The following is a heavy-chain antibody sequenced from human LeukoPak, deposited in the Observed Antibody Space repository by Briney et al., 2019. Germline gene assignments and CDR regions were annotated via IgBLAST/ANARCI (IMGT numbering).Heavy chain of an antibody. J-gene: IGHJ5*02. V-gene: IGHV3-23*01. CDR2: ISGGGGST. CDR1: GFTFSSYV. CDR3: AKEVASGWYNWFDP. D-gene: IGHD6-19*01. Sequence: GGSLRLSCAASGFTFSSYVMSWVRQAPGKGLEWVSAISGGGGSTYYADSVKGRFTISRDNSKNTLYLQMNSLRAEDTAVYYCAKEVASGWYNWFDPSGQGTLVIVSS.